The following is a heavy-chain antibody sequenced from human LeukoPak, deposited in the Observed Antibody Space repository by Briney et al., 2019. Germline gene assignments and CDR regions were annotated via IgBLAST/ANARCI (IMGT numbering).Heavy chain of an antibody. Sequence: GGSLRLSCAASGFTFRRYAMSWVRQAPGKGLEWVSDISDTGGRSFYADSVKGRFTISRDNSKSTLYLEMNGLRDEDTAIYFCARDEGNAMTLWGQGTLVSVSS. CDR3: ARDEGNAMTL. V-gene: IGHV3-23*01. CDR2: ISDTGGRS. CDR1: GFTFRRYA. J-gene: IGHJ4*02. D-gene: IGHD2-2*01.